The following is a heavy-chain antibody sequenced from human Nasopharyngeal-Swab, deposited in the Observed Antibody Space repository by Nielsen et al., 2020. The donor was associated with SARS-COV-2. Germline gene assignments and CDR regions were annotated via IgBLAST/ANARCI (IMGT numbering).Heavy chain of an antibody. CDR1: GIFVSGNY. Sequence: GGSLRLSCAASGIFVSGNYMNWVRQAPGMGLEWVSVVYSGGSTFSADSVKGRFTISRDNSKNTLYLQMNNLRPEDTAMYYCASPVFGVVSDAFDLWGQGTMVTVSS. CDR2: VYSGGST. J-gene: IGHJ3*01. CDR3: ASPVFGVVSDAFDL. D-gene: IGHD3-3*01. V-gene: IGHV3-53*01.